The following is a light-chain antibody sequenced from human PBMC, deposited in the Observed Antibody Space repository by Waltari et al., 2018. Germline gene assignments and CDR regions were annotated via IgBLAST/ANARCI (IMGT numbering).Light chain of an antibody. CDR1: QGISIY. Sequence: AIRMTQSPSSLAASTGDRVNITCRASQGISIYLAWYQQKPGKAPKLLMDATSTMQSGVPSRFSGSGSGTDFTLTITCLQSEDFATYYCQQYYTYPRTFGQGTKVET. J-gene: IGKJ1*01. CDR3: QQYYTYPRT. V-gene: IGKV1-8*01. CDR2: ATS.